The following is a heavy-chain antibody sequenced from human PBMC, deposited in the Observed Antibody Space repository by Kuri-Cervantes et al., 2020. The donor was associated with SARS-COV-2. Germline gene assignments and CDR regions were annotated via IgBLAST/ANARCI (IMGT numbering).Heavy chain of an antibody. CDR3: ARITSRRGIDY. Sequence: SETLSLTCAVSGYSISSGYYWGWIRQPPGKGLEWIGSIYHSGSTYYNPSLKSRVTISVDTSKNQFSLKLSFVTAADTAVYYCARITSRRGIDYWGQGTLVTVSS. CDR2: IYHSGST. V-gene: IGHV4-38-2*01. CDR1: GYSISSGYY. D-gene: IGHD3-16*01. J-gene: IGHJ4*02.